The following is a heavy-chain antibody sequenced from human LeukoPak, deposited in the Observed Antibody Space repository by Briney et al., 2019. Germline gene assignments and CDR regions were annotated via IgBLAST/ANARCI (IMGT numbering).Heavy chain of an antibody. J-gene: IGHJ3*02. CDR3: AARPENYKGDAFDI. V-gene: IGHV1-58*02. CDR2: IVVGSGNT. CDR1: GFTFTSSA. D-gene: IGHD3-10*01. Sequence: ASVKVSCKASGFTFTSSAMQWVRQARGQRLEWIGWIVVGSGNTNYAQKFQERVAITRDMSTSTVYMELSSLRSEDTAVYYCAARPENYKGDAFDIWGQGTMVTVSS.